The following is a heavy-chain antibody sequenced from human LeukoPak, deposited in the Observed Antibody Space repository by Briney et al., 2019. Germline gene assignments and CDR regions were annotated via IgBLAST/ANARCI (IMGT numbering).Heavy chain of an antibody. Sequence: CETLPHTCTVSSGSISPYYWSWIRQPPGKGLEWIGYIYHSGSTNYNPSLESRVTISLNASKSHVSLKMSSVTAADTGVYYCARGWFSSFSAGMDVWGPGTTVIVSS. D-gene: IGHD6-13*01. CDR1: SGSISPYY. V-gene: IGHV4-59*01. CDR3: ARGWFSSFSAGMDV. J-gene: IGHJ6*02. CDR2: IYHSGST.